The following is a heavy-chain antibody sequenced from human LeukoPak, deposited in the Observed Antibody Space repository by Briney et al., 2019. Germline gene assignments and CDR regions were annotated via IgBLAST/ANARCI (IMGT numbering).Heavy chain of an antibody. Sequence: SETLSLTCTVSGGAISPYYWTWIRQPPGKGLEWIGYIYYSGSTNYNPSLKSRVTISVDTSNNQFSLKLTSVTAADTAVYYCARGRWRIDYWGQGTLVTVSS. J-gene: IGHJ4*02. CDR2: IYYSGST. CDR1: GGAISPYY. D-gene: IGHD4-23*01. CDR3: ARGRWRIDY. V-gene: IGHV4-59*01.